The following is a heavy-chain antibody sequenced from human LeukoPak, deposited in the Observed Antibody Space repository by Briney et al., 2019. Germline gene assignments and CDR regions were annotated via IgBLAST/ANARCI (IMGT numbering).Heavy chain of an antibody. V-gene: IGHV3-11*01. J-gene: IGHJ6*02. CDR1: GFTFSDYY. Sequence: GGSLRLSCAASGFTFSDYYMTWLRQAPGKGLEWLSYISNSGSTVFYAVSVKGRFTVSRDNAKRSLYLQIESLRDDDTAVYHCALGTINKDYYFGMDVWGQGTTVTVSS. CDR2: ISNSGSTV. D-gene: IGHD2-8*01. CDR3: ALGTINKDYYFGMDV.